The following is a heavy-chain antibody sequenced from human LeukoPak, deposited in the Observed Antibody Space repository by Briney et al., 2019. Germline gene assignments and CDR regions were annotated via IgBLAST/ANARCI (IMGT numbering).Heavy chain of an antibody. J-gene: IGHJ1*01. CDR1: GYTFTSYY. D-gene: IGHD6-6*01. CDR3: ARVPTAKRFEYSSSGPGYFQH. CDR2: INPSGGST. Sequence: ASVKVSCKASGYTFTSYYMHWVRQAPGQGLEWMGIINPSGGSTSYAQKFQGRVTVTRDTSISTAYMELSRLRSDDTAVYYCARVPTAKRFEYSSSGPGYFQHWGQGTLVTVSS. V-gene: IGHV1-46*01.